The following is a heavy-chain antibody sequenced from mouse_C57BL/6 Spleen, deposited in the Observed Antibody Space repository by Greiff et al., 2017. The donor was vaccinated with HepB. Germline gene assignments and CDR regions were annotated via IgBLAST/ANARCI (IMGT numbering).Heavy chain of an antibody. V-gene: IGHV1-26*01. CDR3: ARGRSFITTVVDYFDY. CDR1: GYTFTDYY. J-gene: IGHJ2*01. Sequence: EVQLQQSGPELVKPGASVKISCKASGYTFTDYYMNWVKQSHGKSLEWIGDINPNNGGTSYNQKFKGKATLTVDKSSSTAYMELRSLTSEDSAVYYCARGRSFITTVVDYFDYWGQGTTLTVSS. D-gene: IGHD1-1*01. CDR2: INPNNGGT.